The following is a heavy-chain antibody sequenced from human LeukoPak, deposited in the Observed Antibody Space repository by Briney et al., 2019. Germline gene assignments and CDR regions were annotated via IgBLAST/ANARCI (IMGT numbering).Heavy chain of an antibody. CDR1: GFTFSSYA. CDR2: ISSNGGST. CDR3: SRDLYDCSGLDAFDI. V-gene: IGHV3-64*01. D-gene: IGHD3-22*01. J-gene: IGHJ3*02. Sequence: GGSLRLSCVASGFTFSSYAMHWVRQAPGKGLEYVSAISSNGGSTYYANSVKGRFTISRDNSKNTLYLQMGSLRAEDMAVYYYSRDLYDCSGLDAFDIWGQGTMVTVSS.